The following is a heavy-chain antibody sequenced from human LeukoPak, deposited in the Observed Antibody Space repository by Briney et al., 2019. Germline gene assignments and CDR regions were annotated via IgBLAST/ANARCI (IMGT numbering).Heavy chain of an antibody. Sequence: PGGSLRLSCAASGFTFSSYGMHWVRQAPGKGQEWVAVIWYDGSNKYYADSVKGRFTISRDNSKNTLYLQMNSLRAEDTAVYYCAKDGSGSTSWYYMDVWGKGTTVTVSS. CDR2: IWYDGSNK. V-gene: IGHV3-33*06. D-gene: IGHD1-26*01. J-gene: IGHJ6*03. CDR1: GFTFSSYG. CDR3: AKDGSGSTSWYYMDV.